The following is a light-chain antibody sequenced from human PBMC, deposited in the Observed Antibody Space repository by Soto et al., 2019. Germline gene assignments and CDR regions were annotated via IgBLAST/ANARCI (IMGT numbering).Light chain of an antibody. J-gene: IGKJ5*01. V-gene: IGKV3D-15*01. CDR1: QSVSSY. CDR2: GAS. CDR3: QQYNIWPPWT. Sequence: EIVLTQSPATLSWSSGERATLSCGASQSVSSYLAWYQQKPAQAPRLLVYGASSRATGIPDRFSGSGSATEFTPTISSLQSEDSAVYYCQQYNIWPPWTFGQGTRLEI.